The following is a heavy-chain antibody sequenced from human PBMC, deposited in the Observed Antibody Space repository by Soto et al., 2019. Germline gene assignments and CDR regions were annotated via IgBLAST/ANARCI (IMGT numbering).Heavy chain of an antibody. CDR3: ARKVPGSTSRPNYWYFDL. CDR1: GFTFISYA. CDR2: ISGGGDTT. V-gene: IGHV3-23*01. J-gene: IGHJ2*01. Sequence: EVQLLESGGGLVQPGGSLRLSCEGSGFTFISYAMNWVRQAPGKGLEWVSAISGGGDTTFYADSVKGRFPISRDNSKNTVTLQMNSLGVDDTAVYYCARKVPGSTSRPNYWYFDLWGRGTLLTVSS. D-gene: IGHD3-10*01.